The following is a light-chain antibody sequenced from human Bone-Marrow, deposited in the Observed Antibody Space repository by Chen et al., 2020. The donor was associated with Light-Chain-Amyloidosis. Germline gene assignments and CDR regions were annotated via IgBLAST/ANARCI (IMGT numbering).Light chain of an antibody. Sequence: SYVLTHPSSVSVAPGQTATIACGGNNIGSTSVHWYQQTPGQAPLLVVYDDSDRPSGIPERLSGSNYGNTATLTISRVEAGDEADDYCQVWDRSSDRPVFGGGTKLTVL. CDR1: NIGSTS. CDR3: QVWDRSSDRPV. V-gene: IGLV3-21*02. J-gene: IGLJ3*02. CDR2: DDS.